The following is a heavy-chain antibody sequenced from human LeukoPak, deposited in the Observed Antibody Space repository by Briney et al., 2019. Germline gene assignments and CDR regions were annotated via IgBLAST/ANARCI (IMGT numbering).Heavy chain of an antibody. CDR1: GFTFSSYS. Sequence: GGSLRLSCAASGFTFSSYSMNWVRQAPGKGLEWVSYINSGSSYMYYPDSVKGRFTISRDNAKNSLYLQMDSLRAEDTAVYYCASQPSGSYYDAYDYWGQGTLVTVSS. CDR3: ASQPSGSYYDAYDY. D-gene: IGHD1-26*01. V-gene: IGHV3-21*05. J-gene: IGHJ4*02. CDR2: INSGSSYM.